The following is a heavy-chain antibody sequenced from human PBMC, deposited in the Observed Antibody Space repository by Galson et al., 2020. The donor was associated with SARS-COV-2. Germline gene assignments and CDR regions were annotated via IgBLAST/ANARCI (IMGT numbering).Heavy chain of an antibody. CDR2: IAGGSDII. J-gene: IGHJ4*02. Sequence: GGSLRLSCTASGLTFTGAMSWVRQTPTKGLEWVSTIAGGSDIIFYADSVKGRFTISRDNSRSTLFLQMNNLRPEDTAVYFCARDQGSDWKDYVDYLGQGALVTVSS. CDR1: GLTFTGA. D-gene: IGHD1-1*01. CDR3: ARDQGSDWKDYVDY. V-gene: IGHV3-23*01.